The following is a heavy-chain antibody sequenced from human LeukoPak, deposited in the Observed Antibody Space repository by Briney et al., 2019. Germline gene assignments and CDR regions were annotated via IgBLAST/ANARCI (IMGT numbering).Heavy chain of an antibody. J-gene: IGHJ6*03. CDR2: IYYSGST. D-gene: IGHD5-18*01. CDR3: ARGYRGYSYGSNYYYYMDV. V-gene: IGHV4-59*12. Sequence: PSETLSLTCTVSGGSISNYYWSWIRQPPGKGLEWVGYIYYSGSTNYNPSLKSRVTISLDTSKKQSSLKLSSVTAADTAVYYCARGYRGYSYGSNYYYYMDVWGKGTTVTVSS. CDR1: GGSISNYY.